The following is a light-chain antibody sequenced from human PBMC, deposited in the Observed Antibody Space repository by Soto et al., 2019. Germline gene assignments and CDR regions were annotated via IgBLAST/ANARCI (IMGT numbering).Light chain of an antibody. CDR2: EVS. CDR1: SSDVGGYNY. V-gene: IGLV2-14*01. Sequence: QSVLTQPASVSGSPGQSITISCTGTSSDVGGYNYVSWYQQHPGKAPKLMIYEVSNRPSGVSNRFSGSKSGNTASLTISGLQAEDEADYYCSSYTSSSTPYVFGTGTKLTVX. CDR3: SSYTSSSTPYV. J-gene: IGLJ1*01.